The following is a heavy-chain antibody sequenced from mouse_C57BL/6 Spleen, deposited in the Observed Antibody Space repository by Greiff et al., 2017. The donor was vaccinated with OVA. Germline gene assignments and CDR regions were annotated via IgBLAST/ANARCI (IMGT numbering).Heavy chain of an antibody. CDR1: GYTFTSYW. J-gene: IGHJ3*01. CDR3: ARLGDYGFAY. CDR2: IDPSDSYT. V-gene: IGHV1-50*01. Sequence: QVQLQQPGAELVKPGASVKLSCKASGYTFTSYWMQWVKQRPGQGLEWIGEIDPSDSYTNYNQKFKGKATLTVDTSSSTAYMQLSSLTSEDSAVYYCARLGDYGFAYWGQGTLVTVSA. D-gene: IGHD2-4*01.